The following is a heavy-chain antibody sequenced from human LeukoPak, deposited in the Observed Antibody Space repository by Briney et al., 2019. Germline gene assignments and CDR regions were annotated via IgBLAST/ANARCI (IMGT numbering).Heavy chain of an antibody. CDR3: VVLFRRGSGSYYIDY. V-gene: IGHV4-34*01. Sequence: PSETLTLTCAVYGGSFSGYYWGWIRQPPGKGLEWIGEINRSGSTNYNPSLKSRVTISVDTSKNQFSLKLRSVTAADTAAYYCVVLFRRGSGSYYIDYWGQGTLVTVSS. CDR2: INRSGST. J-gene: IGHJ4*02. CDR1: GGSFSGYY. D-gene: IGHD3-10*01.